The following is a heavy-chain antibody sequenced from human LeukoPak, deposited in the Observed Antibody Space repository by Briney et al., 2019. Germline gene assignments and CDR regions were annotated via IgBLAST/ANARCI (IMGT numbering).Heavy chain of an antibody. V-gene: IGHV3-30*02. Sequence: PGGSLRLSCAASGFTFSSYGMHWVRQAPGKGLEGVAFIRYDGSNKYYADSVKGRFTISRDNSKNTLYLQMNSLRAEDTAVYYCAKSYCGGDCRSGYYYYYYMDVWGKGTTVTVSS. CDR1: GFTFSSYG. CDR2: IRYDGSNK. CDR3: AKSYCGGDCRSGYYYYYYMDV. D-gene: IGHD2-21*01. J-gene: IGHJ6*03.